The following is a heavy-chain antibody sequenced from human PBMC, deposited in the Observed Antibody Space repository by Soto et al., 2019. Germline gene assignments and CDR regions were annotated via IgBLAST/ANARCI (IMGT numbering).Heavy chain of an antibody. CDR3: ARGAAMIVVVNKERSFDP. J-gene: IGHJ5*02. D-gene: IGHD3-22*01. V-gene: IGHV1-69*01. CDR1: GGTFSSYA. CDR2: IIPIFGTA. Sequence: QVQLVQSGAEVKKPGSSVKVSCKASGGTFSSYAISWVRQAPGQGLEWMGGIIPIFGTANYAQKFQGRVPITADESTSTAYMELSSLRSEDTAGYYCARGAAMIVVVNKERSFDPWGQGTLVTVSS.